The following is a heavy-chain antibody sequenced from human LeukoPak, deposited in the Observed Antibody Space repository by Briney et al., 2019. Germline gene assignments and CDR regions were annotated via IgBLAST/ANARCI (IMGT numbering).Heavy chain of an antibody. V-gene: IGHV3-7*02. CDR2: IKQDGSEK. CDR3: ARFGHNWNENWFDP. Sequence: GGSLRLSCAASGFTFSSYWMSWVRQAPGKGLEWVANIKQDGSEKYYVDSVKGRFTISRDNAKNLLYLQMNSLRAEDTAVYYCARFGHNWNENWFDPWGQGTLVTVSS. D-gene: IGHD1-20*01. J-gene: IGHJ5*02. CDR1: GFTFSSYW.